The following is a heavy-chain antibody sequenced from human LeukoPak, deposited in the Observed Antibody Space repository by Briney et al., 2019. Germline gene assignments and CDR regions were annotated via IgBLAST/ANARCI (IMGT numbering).Heavy chain of an antibody. CDR2: ISGSGGST. J-gene: IGHJ3*02. D-gene: IGHD1-26*01. CDR3: AKDRSKWELPTYDAFDN. V-gene: IGHV3-23*01. CDR1: GFTFRNYV. Sequence: GGSLRLSCAASGFTFRNYVMSWVRQAPGKGLEWVSAISGSGGSTYYADSVKGRFTISRDNSKNTLYLQMNSLRAEDTAVYYCAKDRSKWELPTYDAFDNWGQGTMVTVSS.